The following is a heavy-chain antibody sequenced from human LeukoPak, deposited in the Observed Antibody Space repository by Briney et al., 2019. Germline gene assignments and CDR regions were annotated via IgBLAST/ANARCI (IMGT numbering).Heavy chain of an antibody. D-gene: IGHD2-15*01. CDR3: ARYCTGSNCYSNRGAFGV. Sequence: ETLSLTCTVSGGSVSGDPYYWGWIRQPPGKGPEWIGHISYSGTINSNPSLKSRVSASVDTSKNQFSLKLSSVTAADTAVYYCARYCTGSNCYSNRGAFGVWGRGTMVTVSS. J-gene: IGHJ3*01. CDR2: ISYSGTI. CDR1: GGSVSGDPYY. V-gene: IGHV4-61*01.